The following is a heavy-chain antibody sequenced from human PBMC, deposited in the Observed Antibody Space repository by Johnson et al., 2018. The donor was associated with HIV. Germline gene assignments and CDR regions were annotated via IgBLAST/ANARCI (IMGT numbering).Heavy chain of an antibody. CDR1: GFTFSSYD. CDR3: ARDRKWVAARSGDAFDI. D-gene: IGHD6-6*01. V-gene: IGHV3-13*01. Sequence: MQLVESGGGLVQPGGSLRLSCAASGFTFSSYDMHWVRQTTGKGLESVSGIGTAGDTYYPGSVKGRFTISRDNAKNTLCLQMNSLRAEDTAVYYCARDRKWVAARSGDAFDIWGQGTMVTVSS. J-gene: IGHJ3*02. CDR2: IGTAGDT.